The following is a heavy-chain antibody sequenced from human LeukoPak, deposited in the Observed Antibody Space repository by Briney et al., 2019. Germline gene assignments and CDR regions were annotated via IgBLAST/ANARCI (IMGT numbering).Heavy chain of an antibody. D-gene: IGHD5-18*01. J-gene: IGHJ4*02. CDR3: ARGRGYSYGPRPFFDY. CDR2: INHSGST. Sequence: PSETLSLTCAVYGGSFSGYYWSWIRQPPGKGLEWIGEINHSGSTNYNPSLKSRVTISVDTSKNQFSLKLSSVTAADTAVYYCARGRGYSYGPRPFFDYWGQGTLVTVSS. V-gene: IGHV4-34*01. CDR1: GGSFSGYY.